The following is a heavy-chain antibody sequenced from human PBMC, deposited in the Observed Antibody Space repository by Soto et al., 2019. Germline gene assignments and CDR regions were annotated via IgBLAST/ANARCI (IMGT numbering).Heavy chain of an antibody. CDR2: IIPIFGTA. Sequence: SVKVSCKASGGTFSSYAISWVRQAPGQGLEWMGGIIPIFGTANYAQKFQGRVTITADESTSTAYMELSSLRSEDTAVYYCARNMVRGVRDYYYYGMDVWGQGXTVTVYS. CDR1: GGTFSSYA. J-gene: IGHJ6*02. CDR3: ARNMVRGVRDYYYYGMDV. V-gene: IGHV1-69*13. D-gene: IGHD3-10*01.